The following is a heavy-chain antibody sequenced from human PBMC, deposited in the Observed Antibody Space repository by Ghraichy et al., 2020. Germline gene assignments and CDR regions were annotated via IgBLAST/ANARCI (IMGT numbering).Heavy chain of an antibody. Sequence: SETLSLTCTVAGDSISGSSYYWGWIRQPPGKELEWIGSIYYSGSTFYNPSLKSRVTISVDTSENQFSLRLSSVTAADTAVYYCARRRYGMDVWGQGTTVTVS. J-gene: IGHJ6*02. V-gene: IGHV4-39*01. CDR3: ARRRYGMDV. CDR2: IYYSGST. CDR1: GDSISGSSYY.